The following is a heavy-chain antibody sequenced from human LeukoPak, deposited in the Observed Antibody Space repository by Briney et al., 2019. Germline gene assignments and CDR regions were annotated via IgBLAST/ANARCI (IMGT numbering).Heavy chain of an antibody. CDR2: IKHDGSEK. CDR1: GFTFSSYW. Sequence: GGSLRLSCADSGFTFSSYWMNWVRQAPGEGLEWVANIKHDGSEKYYADFVKGRFTISRDNAKNSLYLQMDSLRAEDTAVYYCARDAGHSGYDLLDFWGQGTLVTVSS. V-gene: IGHV3-7*01. J-gene: IGHJ4*02. CDR3: ARDAGHSGYDLLDF. D-gene: IGHD5-12*01.